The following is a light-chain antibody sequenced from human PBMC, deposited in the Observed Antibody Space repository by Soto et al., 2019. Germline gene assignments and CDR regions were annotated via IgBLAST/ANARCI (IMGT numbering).Light chain of an antibody. J-gene: IGKJ5*01. V-gene: IGKV3-20*01. CDR2: GAS. CDR1: QSVSSK. CDR3: QQYGGSPIT. Sequence: EIVLTQSPGTLSLSGGERATLSCRASQSVSSKLAWYQQKPVQAPRLLISGASSRATGTPDRFSGSGSGTDFTLTISRLEPEDFAMYFCQQYGGSPITFGQGTRLEI.